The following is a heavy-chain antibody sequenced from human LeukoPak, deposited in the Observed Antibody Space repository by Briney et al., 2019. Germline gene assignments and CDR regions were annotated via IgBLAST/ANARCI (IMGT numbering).Heavy chain of an antibody. J-gene: IGHJ3*02. CDR1: GFIFSSYS. D-gene: IGHD1-26*01. Sequence: PGGSLRLSCVASGFIFSSYSMNWVRQAPGKGLEWVSSISHSSGYIYYADSVKGRFTISRDNAENSLYLQMNSLRAEDTAVYYCTRILLKWELPGSDAFDIWGEGTMVTVSS. V-gene: IGHV3-21*01. CDR3: TRILLKWELPGSDAFDI. CDR2: ISHSSGYI.